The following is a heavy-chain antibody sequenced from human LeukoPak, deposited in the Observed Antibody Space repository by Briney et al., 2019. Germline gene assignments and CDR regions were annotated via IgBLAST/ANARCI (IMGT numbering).Heavy chain of an antibody. V-gene: IGHV3-33*06. CDR3: SNAGSTARHRYDWFDP. D-gene: IGHD6-6*01. CDR2: IWYDGSNK. J-gene: IGHJ5*02. Sequence: PGRSLRLSCAASGFTFSSYGMHWVSHAQDKGLGWEAVIWYDGSNKSYADSVKGRFTISTDNSKNTLYLQMNRLSAEDTAVYYCSNAGSTARHRYDWFDPWGQGTLVTVSS. CDR1: GFTFSSYG.